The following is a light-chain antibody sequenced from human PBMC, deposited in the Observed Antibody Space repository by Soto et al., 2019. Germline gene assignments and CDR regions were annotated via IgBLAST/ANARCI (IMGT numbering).Light chain of an antibody. CDR3: QLGG. CDR2: GAS. CDR1: LSIAGTY. J-gene: IGKJ1*01. Sequence: EIVLTQSPGTLSLSPGERATLSCRASLSIAGTYLAWYQQKPGQTPRLLIYGASSRASGIPDRFSGGGSGTEFTLTINRLETEDSAVYYCQLGGFGQGTKVEI. V-gene: IGKV3-20*01.